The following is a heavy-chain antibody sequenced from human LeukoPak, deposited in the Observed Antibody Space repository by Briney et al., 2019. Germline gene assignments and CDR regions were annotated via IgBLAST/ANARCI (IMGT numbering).Heavy chain of an antibody. CDR3: AKDKEDSRGYYYVFDF. V-gene: IGHV3-21*04. D-gene: IGHD3-22*01. J-gene: IGHJ4*02. CDR2: ISSSSSYI. Sequence: PGGSLRLSCAASGFTFTTYSMNWVRQAPGKGLEWVSSISSSSSYIYSADSVKGRFTISRDNAKNYLYLHLNSLRTEDTALYYCAKDKEDSRGYYYVFDFWGQGTLVTVSS. CDR1: GFTFTTYS.